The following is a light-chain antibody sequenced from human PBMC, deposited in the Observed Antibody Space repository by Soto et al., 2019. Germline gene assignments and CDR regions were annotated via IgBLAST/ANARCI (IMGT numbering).Light chain of an antibody. CDR2: SAS. J-gene: IGKJ1*01. CDR3: LQHNSYPWT. V-gene: IGKV1-17*01. CDR1: QGIRND. Sequence: DTQMTQSPSSLSASVGARVTITCRASQGIRNDLGWYQQKPGKAPKRLIYSASSLQSEVPSRFSGSGSWTEFNLTITSLQPGDFATYYCLQHNSYPWTVGQGTTVEVK.